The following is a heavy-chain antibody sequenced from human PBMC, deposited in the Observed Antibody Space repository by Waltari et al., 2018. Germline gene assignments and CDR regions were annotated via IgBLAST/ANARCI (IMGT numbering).Heavy chain of an antibody. CDR2: ICSSSSTI. V-gene: IGHV3-48*04. D-gene: IGHD3-10*01. CDR1: GFTFSSYS. Sequence: EVQLVESGGGLVQPGGSLRLSCAASGFTFSSYSMNWVRQAPGKGLGWVSYICSSSSTIYYADSVKGRFTISRDNAKNSLYLQMNSLRAEDTAVYYCASTSGVRGVISRGLDYWGQGTLVTVSS. J-gene: IGHJ4*02. CDR3: ASTSGVRGVISRGLDY.